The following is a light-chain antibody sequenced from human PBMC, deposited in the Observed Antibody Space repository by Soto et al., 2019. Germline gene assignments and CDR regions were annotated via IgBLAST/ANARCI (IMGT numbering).Light chain of an antibody. CDR2: GAS. CDR3: QQYGSLSWT. J-gene: IGKJ1*01. V-gene: IGKV3-20*01. Sequence: EIVLTQSPGTLSLSPGERVTLSCSASQNVDSNYLAWYQQKPGQAPRIIIFGASGRATGIPDRFSGSGSGTDFTLTISRLEPEDFAVYYCQQYGSLSWTFGQGTKVDIK. CDR1: QNVDSNY.